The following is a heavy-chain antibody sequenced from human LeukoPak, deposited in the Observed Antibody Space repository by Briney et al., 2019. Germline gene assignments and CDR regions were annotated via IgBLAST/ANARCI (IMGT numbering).Heavy chain of an antibody. CDR2: ISYSGRP. V-gene: IGHV4-59*01. Sequence: SETLSLTCTVSGGSISSYHWSWIRQSPGKGLEWIGYISYSGRPNYNPSIKSRVTISVDTSKNQFSLKLSSVTAADTAVYYCATRSTGVAATFDSWGQGALVTVSS. J-gene: IGHJ4*02. CDR1: GGSISSYH. CDR3: ATRSTGVAATFDS. D-gene: IGHD2-15*01.